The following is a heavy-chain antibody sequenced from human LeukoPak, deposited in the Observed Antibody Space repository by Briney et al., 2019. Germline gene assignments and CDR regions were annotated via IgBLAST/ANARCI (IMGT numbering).Heavy chain of an antibody. J-gene: IGHJ4*02. D-gene: IGHD2-21*02. CDR2: ISSSSSYI. V-gene: IGHV3-21*01. CDR3: ARRGRLKFDY. Sequence: PGGALELSCAGSGFPFSNYSMNWVRPAPGKGLEWVSSISSSSSYIYYADSVKGRFTISRDNAKNSLYLQMNSLRAEDTAVYYCARRGRLKFDYWGQGTLVTVSS. CDR1: GFPFSNYS.